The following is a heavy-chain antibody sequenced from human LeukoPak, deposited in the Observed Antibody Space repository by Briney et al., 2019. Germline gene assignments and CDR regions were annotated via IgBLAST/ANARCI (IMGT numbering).Heavy chain of an antibody. CDR3: AKDEGDGYNYSYFDY. V-gene: IGHV3-30*18. Sequence: GGSLRLSCAASGFTFSSYGMHWVRQAPGKGLEWVAVISYDGSNKYYADSVKGRFTISRDNSKNTLYLQMNSLRAEDTAVYYCAKDEGDGYNYSYFDYWGQGPWSPSPQ. CDR1: GFTFSSYG. D-gene: IGHD5-24*01. CDR2: ISYDGSNK. J-gene: IGHJ4*02.